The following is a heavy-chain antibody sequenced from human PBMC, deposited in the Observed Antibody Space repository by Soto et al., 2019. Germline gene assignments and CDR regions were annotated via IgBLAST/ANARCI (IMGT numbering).Heavy chain of an antibody. D-gene: IGHD6-6*01. J-gene: IGHJ6*02. CDR2: ISGSGGST. CDR3: AKGELSSSWPGGMDV. CDR1: GFTFSSYA. Sequence: EVQLLESGGGLVQPGGSLRLSCAASGFTFSSYAMSWVRQAPGKGLEWVSAISGSGGSTYYADSVKGRFTISRDNSKNTLYLQMNSLRAEDTVVYYCAKGELSSSWPGGMDVWGQGTTVTVSS. V-gene: IGHV3-23*01.